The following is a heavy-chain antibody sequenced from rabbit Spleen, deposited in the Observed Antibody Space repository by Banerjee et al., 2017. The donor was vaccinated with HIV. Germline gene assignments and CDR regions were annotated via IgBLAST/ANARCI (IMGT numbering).Heavy chain of an antibody. CDR1: TFSFSSSDY. Sequence: QSLEESGGDLVKPGASLTLTCTASTFSFSSSDYMCWVRQAPGRGLEWIACIYAGSGRFTYYASWAKGRFTISKTSSTTVTLQMTSLTAADTATYFCARDTGSSFSTYGMDLWVPGTLVTVS. J-gene: IGHJ6*01. V-gene: IGHV1S40*01. CDR2: IYAGSGRFT. D-gene: IGHD8-1*01. CDR3: ARDTGSSFSTYGMDL.